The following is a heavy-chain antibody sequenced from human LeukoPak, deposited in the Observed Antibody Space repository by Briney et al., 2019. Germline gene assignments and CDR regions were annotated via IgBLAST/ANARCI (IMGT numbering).Heavy chain of an antibody. J-gene: IGHJ3*02. V-gene: IGHV4-4*09. CDR3: ARRGAAAGTSVLPFDI. CDR2: IYTSGST. Sequence: ETLSLTCNLSGASISSYYWSWIRQPPGEGLEWIGYIYTSGSTNYNPPLKSRVTIPVDTSKNQFSLNLSSVTASDSAVYYCARRGAAAGTSVLPFDIWGQGTMVTVSS. D-gene: IGHD6-13*01. CDR1: GASISSYY.